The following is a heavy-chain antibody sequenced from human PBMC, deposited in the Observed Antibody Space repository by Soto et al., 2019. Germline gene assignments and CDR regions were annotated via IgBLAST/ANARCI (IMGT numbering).Heavy chain of an antibody. V-gene: IGHV4-61*01. CDR2: IYYSGST. CDR1: GGSVSSGSYY. Sequence: PSETLSLTCTVSGGSVSSGSYYWSWIRQPPGKGLEWIGYIYYSGSTNYNPPLKSRVTISVDTSKNQFSLKLSSVTAADTAVYYCARDNPYYYDSSGPNFDYWGQGTLVTVSS. J-gene: IGHJ4*02. CDR3: ARDNPYYYDSSGPNFDY. D-gene: IGHD3-22*01.